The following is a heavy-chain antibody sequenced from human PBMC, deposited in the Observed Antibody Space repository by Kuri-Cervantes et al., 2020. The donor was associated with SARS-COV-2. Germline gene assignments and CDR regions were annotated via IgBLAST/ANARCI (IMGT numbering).Heavy chain of an antibody. CDR3: AKDRDCSGGSCYDYYYYGMDV. Sequence: GESLKISCVASGFNFSTTDMHWVRQAPGKGLEWVTFISSDGKNKKCMASGKGRFTISRDNSQNTLHLQMNSLRAEDTAVYYCAKDRDCSGGSCYDYYYYGMDVWGQGTTVTVSS. CDR2: ISSDGKNK. J-gene: IGHJ6*02. D-gene: IGHD2-15*01. V-gene: IGHV3-30*18. CDR1: GFNFSTTD.